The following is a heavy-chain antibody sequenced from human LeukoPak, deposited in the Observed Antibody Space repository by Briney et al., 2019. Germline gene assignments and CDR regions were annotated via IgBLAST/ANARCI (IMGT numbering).Heavy chain of an antibody. Sequence: SETLSLTCTVSSGSISSSSYYWGWIRRPPGKGLEWIGSIYYSGSTYYNPSLKSRVTISVDTSKNQFSLKLSSVTAAETAVYYCARHKLGTVAGFYFDYWGQGTLVTVSS. CDR2: IYYSGST. CDR1: SGSISSSSYY. J-gene: IGHJ4*02. CDR3: ARHKLGTVAGFYFDY. D-gene: IGHD6-19*01. V-gene: IGHV4-39*01.